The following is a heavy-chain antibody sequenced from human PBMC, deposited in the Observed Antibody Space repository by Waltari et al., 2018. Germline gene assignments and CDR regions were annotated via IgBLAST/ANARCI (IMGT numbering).Heavy chain of an antibody. D-gene: IGHD4-4*01. V-gene: IGHV1-69*13. CDR3: ARDPTVTTPKEYWFDP. CDR2: IIPIFGTA. J-gene: IGHJ5*02. CDR1: GGTFSSYA. Sequence: QVQLVQSGAEVKKPGSSVKVSCKASGGTFSSYAISWVRQAPGQGLEWMGGIIPIFGTANYAQKFQGRITITADESTSTAYMELSSLRSEDTAVYYCARDPTVTTPKEYWFDPWGQGTLVIVSS.